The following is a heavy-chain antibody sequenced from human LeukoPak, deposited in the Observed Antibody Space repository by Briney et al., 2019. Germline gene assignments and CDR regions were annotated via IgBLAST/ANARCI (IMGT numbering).Heavy chain of an antibody. J-gene: IGHJ6*02. CDR2: IFYSGTT. Sequence: PSETLSLTCTVSGGSISGYYWSWIRQPPGKGLEWIGYIFYSGTTNYNPSLKSRVTISVDTFKNHFSLNLSSVTAADTAVYYCARVGPYYYGLDVWGQGTTVTVSS. CDR1: GGSISGYY. CDR3: ARVGPYYYGLDV. V-gene: IGHV4-59*01.